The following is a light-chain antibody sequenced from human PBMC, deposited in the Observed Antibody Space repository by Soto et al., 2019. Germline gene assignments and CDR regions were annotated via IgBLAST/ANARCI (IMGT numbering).Light chain of an antibody. CDR2: DAS. J-gene: IGKJ1*01. Sequence: EIVLTQSPATLSLSPGERATLSCRASQSVSSYLAWYQQKPGQAPRLLIYDASNRAPGIPARFSGSGSGTDFTLTISSLEPEDFAGYYCQQYGTSPRTFGQGTKVEIK. CDR3: QQYGTSPRT. V-gene: IGKV3-11*01. CDR1: QSVSSY.